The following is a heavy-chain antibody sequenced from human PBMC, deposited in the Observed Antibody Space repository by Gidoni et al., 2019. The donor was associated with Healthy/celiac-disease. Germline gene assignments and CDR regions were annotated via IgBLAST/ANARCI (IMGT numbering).Heavy chain of an antibody. D-gene: IGHD3-10*01. V-gene: IGHV4-34*01. CDR3: ARGPRGFGESIYFDY. CDR2: INHSGST. CDR1: GGSFSGYY. J-gene: IGHJ4*02. Sequence: QVQLQQWGAGLLKPSETLSLTCAVYGGSFSGYYWSWIRQPPGKGLEWIGEINHSGSTNYNPSLKSRVTISVDTSKNQFSLKLSSVTAADTAVYYCARGPRGFGESIYFDYWGQGTLVTVSS.